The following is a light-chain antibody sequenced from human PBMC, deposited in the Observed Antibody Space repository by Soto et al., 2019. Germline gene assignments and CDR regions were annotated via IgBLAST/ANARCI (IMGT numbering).Light chain of an antibody. CDR2: GAS. CDR3: QQYNKWPRT. Sequence: EIVMTQSPATLSVSPGERATLSCRASQSISSDVAWYQQKPGQAPRLLIYGASTTATGIPARFSGSGPGTEFTLTISSLQSEDFAVYNCQQYNKWPRTFGQGTKVDI. CDR1: QSISSD. J-gene: IGKJ2*01. V-gene: IGKV3-15*01.